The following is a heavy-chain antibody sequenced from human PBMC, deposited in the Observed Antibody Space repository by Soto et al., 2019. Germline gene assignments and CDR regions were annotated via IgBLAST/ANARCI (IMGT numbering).Heavy chain of an antibody. CDR3: ARERYQVISDGMDV. CDR2: INPETGAT. J-gene: IGHJ6*01. V-gene: IGHV1-2*02. D-gene: IGHD2-2*01. CDR1: GYTFTGYY. Sequence: QVQLVQSGADVKTPGASVRVSCKASGYTFTGYYVHWVREAPGQGLEWMGWINPETGATSYAQKFQGRVTLCRDTAINTAYLELSSLRFDDAAVYFCARERYQVISDGMDVWGQGTTVTVSS.